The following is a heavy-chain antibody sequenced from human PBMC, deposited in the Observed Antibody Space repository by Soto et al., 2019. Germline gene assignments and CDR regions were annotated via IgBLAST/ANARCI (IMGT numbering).Heavy chain of an antibody. V-gene: IGHV3-30*18. D-gene: IGHD3-3*01. CDR2: ISDDGDKR. CDR3: AKVSTRLRFLEWLPDYYYGMDV. Sequence: GGSLRLSCVGSGFTFSNYGMHWVRQPPGKGLEWVALISDDGDKRYYADSVRGRLIISRGNSKDTLYLQMNSLGPDDTAVYFCAKVSTRLRFLEWLPDYYYGMDVRGQGTTVTVSS. J-gene: IGHJ6*02. CDR1: GFTFSNYG.